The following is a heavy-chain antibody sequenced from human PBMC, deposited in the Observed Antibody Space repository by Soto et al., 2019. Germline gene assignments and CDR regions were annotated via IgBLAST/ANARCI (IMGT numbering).Heavy chain of an antibody. D-gene: IGHD3-22*01. V-gene: IGHV4-34*01. Sequence: SETLSLTCAVYGGSFSGYYWSWIRQPPGKGLEWIGEINHSGSTNYNPSLKSRGTISVDTSKNQFSLKLSSVTAADTAVYYCARASYYDTSGYSYFDYWGQGTLVTVSS. CDR3: ARASYYDTSGYSYFDY. CDR2: INHSGST. CDR1: GGSFSGYY. J-gene: IGHJ4*02.